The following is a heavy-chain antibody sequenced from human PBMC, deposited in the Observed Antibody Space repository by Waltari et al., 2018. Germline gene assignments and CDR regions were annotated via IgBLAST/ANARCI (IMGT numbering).Heavy chain of an antibody. J-gene: IGHJ4*02. V-gene: IGHV3-9*01. CDR3: AKDKAPYSSGFDY. Sequence: EVQLVESGGGLVPPGRCLRLPCAAVGFPFYDYPMPWVREAPGKGLAWVPGISWNSGSIGYADSVKGRFTISRDNAKNSLYLQMNSLRAEDTALYYCAKDKAPYSSGFDYWGQGTLVTVSS. D-gene: IGHD6-19*01. CDR2: ISWNSGSI. CDR1: GFPFYDYP.